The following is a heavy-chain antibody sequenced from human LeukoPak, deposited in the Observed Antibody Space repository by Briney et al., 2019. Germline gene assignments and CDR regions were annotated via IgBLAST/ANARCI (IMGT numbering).Heavy chain of an antibody. Sequence: ASVKVSCKASGYTFKNHDIHWVRQATGQGPEWMGWMNPGSGNTGFAPKFQGRVTLSTDASIGTAYMELSYLTSEDTAVYYCARRRGFDIWTDTPGHPEVFDVWGQGTVVTVS. CDR1: GYTFKNHD. J-gene: IGHJ3*01. CDR3: ARRRGFDIWTDTPGHPEVFDV. D-gene: IGHD3-9*01. CDR2: MNPGSGNT. V-gene: IGHV1-8*02.